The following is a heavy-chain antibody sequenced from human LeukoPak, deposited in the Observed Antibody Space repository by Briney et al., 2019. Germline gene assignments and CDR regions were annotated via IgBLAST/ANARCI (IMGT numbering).Heavy chain of an antibody. Sequence: SETLSLTCTVSGGSISSYYWSWIRQPPGKGLEWIGYIYYSGSTNYNPSLKSRVTISVDTSKNQFSLKLSSVTAADTAVYYCARGHGADYFDYWGQGTLVTVSS. J-gene: IGHJ4*02. V-gene: IGHV4-59*12. CDR2: IYYSGST. CDR3: ARGHGADYFDY. D-gene: IGHD3-10*01. CDR1: GGSISSYY.